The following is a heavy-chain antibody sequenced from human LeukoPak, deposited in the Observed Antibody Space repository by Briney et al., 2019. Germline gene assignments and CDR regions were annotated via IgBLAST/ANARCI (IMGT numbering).Heavy chain of an antibody. V-gene: IGHV3-21*01. CDR3: AKVDRGDYSSSPVPYYNYYMNV. CDR1: GFTFSYYS. CDR2: ISSSSSLI. D-gene: IGHD6-13*01. J-gene: IGHJ6*03. Sequence: GGSLRLSCAASGFTFSYYSMNWVRQAPGRVLEWVSCISSSSSLIFYSDSVRGRFTISRDNAKNLLYLHMNSLRVEDTAVYYCAKVDRGDYSSSPVPYYNYYMNVWGKGTTVTVSS.